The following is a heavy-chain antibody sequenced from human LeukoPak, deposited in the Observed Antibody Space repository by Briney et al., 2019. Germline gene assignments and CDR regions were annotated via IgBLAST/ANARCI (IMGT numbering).Heavy chain of an antibody. CDR1: GGSISSYY. J-gene: IGHJ6*03. D-gene: IGHD4-23*01. CDR3: ARDHGGNYGSYMDV. Sequence: PSETLSLTCTVSGGSISSYYWSGIRQPPGKGLEWIGYIYYSGSTNYNPSLKSRVTISADTSKNQFSLRLRSVTAADTAVYYCARDHGGNYGSYMDVWGKGTTVTVSS. V-gene: IGHV4-59*12. CDR2: IYYSGST.